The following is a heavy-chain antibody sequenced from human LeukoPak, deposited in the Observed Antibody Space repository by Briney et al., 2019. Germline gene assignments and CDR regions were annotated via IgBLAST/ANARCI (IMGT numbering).Heavy chain of an antibody. Sequence: SETLSLTCAVYGGSFSGYYWSWIRQPPGKGLEWIGEINHSGSTNYNPSLKSRVTISVDTSKNQFSLKLSSVTAADTAVYYCARGDDSSGLYYFDYWGQGTLVTVSS. V-gene: IGHV4-34*01. CDR3: ARGDDSSGLYYFDY. D-gene: IGHD3-22*01. J-gene: IGHJ4*02. CDR2: INHSGST. CDR1: GGSFSGYY.